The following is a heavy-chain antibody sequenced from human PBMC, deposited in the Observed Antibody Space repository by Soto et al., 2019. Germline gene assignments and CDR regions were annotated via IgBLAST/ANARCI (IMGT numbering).Heavy chain of an antibody. CDR2: INGNADNS. Sequence: GGSLRLSGAASGFSFVSYWMHWVRQGPGEGLAWLSSINGNADNSDYADSVKGRFTISRDNAMNRLYLPMDSLRADDTGLYYCVRDFRGAAAGSEFDHWGQGTLVTVSS. V-gene: IGHV3-74*01. J-gene: IGHJ4*02. CDR1: GFSFVSYW. D-gene: IGHD6-13*01. CDR3: VRDFRGAAAGSEFDH.